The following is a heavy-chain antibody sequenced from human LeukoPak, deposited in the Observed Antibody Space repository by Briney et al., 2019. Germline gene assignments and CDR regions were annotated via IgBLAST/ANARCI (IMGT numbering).Heavy chain of an antibody. Sequence: GGSLRLSCAASEFSVSSNYMSWVRQAPGKGLEWVSAIGGRDGSTYYADSVKGRFTTSRDNSKNTLYVQMNSLRAEDTAVYYCAKGHYYGSGSLDYWGQGTLVTVSS. CDR1: EFSVSSNY. D-gene: IGHD3-10*01. CDR2: IGGRDGST. J-gene: IGHJ4*02. V-gene: IGHV3-23*01. CDR3: AKGHYYGSGSLDY.